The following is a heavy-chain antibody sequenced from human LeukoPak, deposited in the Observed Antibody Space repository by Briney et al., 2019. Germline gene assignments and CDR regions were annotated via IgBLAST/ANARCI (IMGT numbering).Heavy chain of an antibody. V-gene: IGHV4-39*01. Sequence: SETLSLTCTASGGSISSSSYYWGWIRQPPGKGLEWIGSIYYSGSTYYNPSLKSRVTISVDTSKNQFSLKLSSVTAADTAVYYCARGASYGSGSYWSHYYYYMDVWGKGTTVTISS. CDR2: IYYSGST. CDR3: ARGASYGSGSYWSHYYYYMDV. J-gene: IGHJ6*03. D-gene: IGHD3-10*01. CDR1: GGSISSSSYY.